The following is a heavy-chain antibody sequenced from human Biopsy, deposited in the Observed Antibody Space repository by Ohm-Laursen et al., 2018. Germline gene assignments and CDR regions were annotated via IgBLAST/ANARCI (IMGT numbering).Heavy chain of an antibody. CDR1: GGDINNYY. CDR3: ASAGYNPDWNFDL. CDR2: IYFTGRT. V-gene: IGHV4-59*12. D-gene: IGHD5-24*01. Sequence: SETLSLTCNVSGGDINNYYWSWIRQPPGKALERIGYIYFTGRTSYNPSPKSRVTMSVNTSKKQFSLRLSSVTAADTAVYYCASAGYNPDWNFDLWGRGTRVTVSS. J-gene: IGHJ2*01.